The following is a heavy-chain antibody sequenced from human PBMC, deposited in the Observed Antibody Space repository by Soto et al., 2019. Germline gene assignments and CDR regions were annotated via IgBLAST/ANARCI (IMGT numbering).Heavy chain of an antibody. CDR1: GFSLSTSGVG. Sequence: SGPTLVNPTQTLTLTCTFSGFSLSTSGVGVGWIRQPPGKALEWLALIYWNDDKRYSPSLKSRLTITKDTSKNQVVLTMTNMDPVDTATYYCAHTRVRYYYDSSGSLLAYFDYWGQGTLVTVSS. D-gene: IGHD3-22*01. V-gene: IGHV2-5*01. CDR3: AHTRVRYYYDSSGSLLAYFDY. CDR2: IYWNDDK. J-gene: IGHJ4*02.